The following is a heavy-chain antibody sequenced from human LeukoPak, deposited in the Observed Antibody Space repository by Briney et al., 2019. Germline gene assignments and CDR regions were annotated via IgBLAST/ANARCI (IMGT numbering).Heavy chain of an antibody. CDR2: IYYSGST. CDR1: GGSFSSYY. Sequence: SETLSLTCTVSGGSFSSYYWSWIRQPPGKGLEWIGYIYYSGSTKYNPSLKSRVTISVDTSKNQFSLKLSSVTAADTAVYYCARVDYDILTGKRPIDYWGQGTLVTVSS. CDR3: ARVDYDILTGKRPIDY. J-gene: IGHJ4*02. D-gene: IGHD3-9*01. V-gene: IGHV4-59*01.